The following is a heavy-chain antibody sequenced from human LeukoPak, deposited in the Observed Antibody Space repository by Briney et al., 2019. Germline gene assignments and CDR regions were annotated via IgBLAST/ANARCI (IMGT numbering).Heavy chain of an antibody. D-gene: IGHD3-9*01. J-gene: IGHJ4*02. V-gene: IGHV1-18*01. CDR1: GYTFTNFG. Sequence: AASVKVSCKASGYTFTNFGINWVRQAPGQGLEWMGWISAYNGDTNYAQKLQGRVTMTTDTSTSTAYMELRSLRSDDTAVYYCAREAVVRYPDYWGQGTLVTVSS. CDR3: AREAVVRYPDY. CDR2: ISAYNGDT.